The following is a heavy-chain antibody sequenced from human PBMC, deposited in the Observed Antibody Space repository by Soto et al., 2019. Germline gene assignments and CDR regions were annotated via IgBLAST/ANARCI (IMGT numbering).Heavy chain of an antibody. V-gene: IGHV3-15*07. CDR2: IKSNRDGGTT. D-gene: IGHD2-21*02. J-gene: IGHJ4*02. CDR3: VPEARGLTRYASLDF. CDR1: GFTFNNAW. Sequence: EVQLVESGGGLVKPGGSLRLSCAASGFTFNNAWMNWVRQAPGKGLEWVGRIKSNRDGGTTDYAAPVEGRFTISRDDSKNTVYLQMNSPKTEDTAIYYCVPEARGLTRYASLDFWGQGTLVTVSS.